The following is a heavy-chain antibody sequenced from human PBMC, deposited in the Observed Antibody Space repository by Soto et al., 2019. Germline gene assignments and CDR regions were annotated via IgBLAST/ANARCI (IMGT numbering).Heavy chain of an antibody. CDR2: ISGSGGST. Sequence: PGGPLRLSGAASVFTFSSYAMSWVRQAPGKGLEWVSAISGSGGSTYYADSVKGRFTISRDNSKNTLYLQMNSLRAEDTAVYYCAKDPKSGYRRDYWGQGTLVTVSS. CDR3: AKDPKSGYRRDY. V-gene: IGHV3-23*01. J-gene: IGHJ4*02. CDR1: VFTFSSYA. D-gene: IGHD5-12*01.